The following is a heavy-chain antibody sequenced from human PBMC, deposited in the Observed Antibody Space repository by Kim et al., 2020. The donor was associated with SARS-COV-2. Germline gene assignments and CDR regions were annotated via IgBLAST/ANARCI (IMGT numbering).Heavy chain of an antibody. J-gene: IGHJ4*02. V-gene: IGHV1-69*13. D-gene: IGHD7-27*01. CDR1: GGTFSSYA. CDR3: ARSPPLGPGLYYFDY. Sequence: SVKVSCKASGGTFSSYAISWVRQAPGQGLEWMGGIIPIFGTANYAQKFQGRVTITADESTSAAYMELSSLRSEDTAVYYCARSPPLGPGLYYFDYWGQGTLVTVSS. CDR2: IIPIFGTA.